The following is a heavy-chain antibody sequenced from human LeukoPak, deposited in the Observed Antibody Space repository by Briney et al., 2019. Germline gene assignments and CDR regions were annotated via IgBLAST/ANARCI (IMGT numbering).Heavy chain of an antibody. D-gene: IGHD6-13*01. CDR2: IYYSGST. J-gene: IGHJ6*03. CDR1: GGSISSYY. V-gene: IGHV4-59*01. Sequence: KPSETLSLTCTVSGGSISSYYWSWIRQPPGKGLEWIGYIYYSGSTNYNPSLKSRVTISVDTSKNQFSLKLSSVTAADTAVYYCARGSIWSRVGSDYYYMDVWGKGTTVTVSS. CDR3: ARGSIWSRVGSDYYYMDV.